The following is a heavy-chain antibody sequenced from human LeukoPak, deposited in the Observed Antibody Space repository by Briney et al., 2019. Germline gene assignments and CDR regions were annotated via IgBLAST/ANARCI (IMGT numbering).Heavy chain of an antibody. CDR2: ISDGGSYR. CDR3: ASFGISWTSAY. J-gene: IGHJ4*02. Sequence: GGSLRLSCEASGFSFSRHWMQWIRQAPGKGLVWVARISDGGSYRSHVGSVEGRFTISRDNVRNILYLHMNDLRGEDTAVYYCASFGISWTSAYWGQGTLVTVSS. CDR1: GFSFSRHW. V-gene: IGHV3-74*01. D-gene: IGHD2-21*01.